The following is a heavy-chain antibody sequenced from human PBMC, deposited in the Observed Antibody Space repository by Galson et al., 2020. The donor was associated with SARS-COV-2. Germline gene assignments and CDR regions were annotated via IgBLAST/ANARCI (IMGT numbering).Heavy chain of an antibody. CDR3: ARHEWASTGWGHFDS. Sequence: SETLSLTCSVSGYSISTNVYYWAWVRQPPGKSLEWIATIYYTGNTYYKPSLQSRVTISADTSKNQFSLKLTSLTAADTAVYYCARHEWASTGWGHFDSWGRGTQVTVSS. CDR2: IYYTGNT. CDR1: GYSISTNVYY. J-gene: IGHJ4*02. V-gene: IGHV4-39*01. D-gene: IGHD2-8*02.